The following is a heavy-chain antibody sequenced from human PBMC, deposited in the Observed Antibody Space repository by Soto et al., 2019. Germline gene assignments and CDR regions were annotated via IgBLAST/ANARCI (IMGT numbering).Heavy chain of an antibody. J-gene: IGHJ4*02. CDR3: ASHLVMAGTRGFDH. D-gene: IGHD6-19*01. V-gene: IGHV4-4*02. Sequence: QVQLQESGPGLVKPSGTLSLTCAVSSGSVFSSNWWSWVRLPPGKGLEWIGETRNSGGANYNPSLKSRVTITGDRSRNHRFLELSSVTAADTAGYYCASHLVMAGTRGFDHWGLGTLVTVSS. CDR1: SGSVFSSNW. CDR2: TRNSGGA.